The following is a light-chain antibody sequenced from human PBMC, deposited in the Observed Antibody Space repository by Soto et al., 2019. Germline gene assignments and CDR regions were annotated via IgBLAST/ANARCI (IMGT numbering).Light chain of an antibody. Sequence: SVLTQPASVSGSPGQSITIFCTGTSSDIGIYNFVSWYQQHPGKAPKLMIYNVYSRPSGVSSRFSSSKSGNTASLTISWLQAEDEADYYCNSYTSASIYVFGTGTKVTV. CDR2: NVY. V-gene: IGLV2-14*03. J-gene: IGLJ1*01. CDR1: SSDIGIYNF. CDR3: NSYTSASIYV.